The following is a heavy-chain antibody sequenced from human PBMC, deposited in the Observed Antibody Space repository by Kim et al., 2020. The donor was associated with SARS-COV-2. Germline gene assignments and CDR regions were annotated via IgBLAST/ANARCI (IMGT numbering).Heavy chain of an antibody. CDR2: ISTSDSTI. D-gene: IGHD2-2*01. CDR3: ARSLYCSSTDCFYGMDD. V-gene: IGHV3-48*03. J-gene: IGHJ6*02. Sequence: GGSLRLSCAASGFTFSTYEMNWVRQAPGKGLEWISYISTSDSTIYYADSVKGRFTISRDNAKSSLSLQMNGLRAEDTAGYYCARSLYCSSTDCFYGMDDWGQGTTVTVSS. CDR1: GFTFSTYE.